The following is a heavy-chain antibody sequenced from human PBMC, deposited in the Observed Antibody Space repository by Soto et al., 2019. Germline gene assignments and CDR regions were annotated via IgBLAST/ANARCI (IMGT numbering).Heavy chain of an antibody. V-gene: IGHV4-39*01. D-gene: IGHD2-15*01. J-gene: IGHJ4*02. CDR3: ARHTPAISISDH. Sequence: TYTVSGGSVSSGSYYWSWIRQPPGKGLEWIGSIYYSGSTYYNPSLKSRVTISVDTSKNQFSLKLSSVTAADTAVYYCARHTPAISISDHWGQGTLVTVSS. CDR2: IYYSGST. CDR1: GGSVSSGSYY.